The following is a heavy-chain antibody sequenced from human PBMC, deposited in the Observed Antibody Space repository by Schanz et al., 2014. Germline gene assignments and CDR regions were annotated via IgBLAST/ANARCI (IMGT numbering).Heavy chain of an antibody. J-gene: IGHJ4*02. Sequence: SLILSFSSSLFILYIFSFIFFLHSPFNGLEWVSSFNDGGVNKYYADSVKGRFTISSDNSKSTLYLQMSSLRAEDTAVYYCAKSQGSSFDSWGQGTLVTVSS. CDR1: LFILYIFS. V-gene: IGHV3-23*01. CDR3: AKSQGSSFDS. CDR2: FNDGGVNK. D-gene: IGHD6-13*01.